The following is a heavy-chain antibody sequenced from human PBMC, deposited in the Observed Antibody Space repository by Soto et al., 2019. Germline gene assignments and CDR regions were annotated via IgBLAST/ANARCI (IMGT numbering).Heavy chain of an antibody. V-gene: IGHV1-18*01. CDR3: ARGRYGDY. Sequence: QVHLVQSGAEVKKPGASVKVSCTGSGYDFTTYGITWVRQAPGQGLEWMAWISAHNGNTNYAQKLQGRVTVTRDTSTSTAYMELRSLRSDATAVYYCARGRYGDYWGQGALVTVSS. CDR2: ISAHNGNT. J-gene: IGHJ4*02. D-gene: IGHD1-1*01. CDR1: GYDFTTYG.